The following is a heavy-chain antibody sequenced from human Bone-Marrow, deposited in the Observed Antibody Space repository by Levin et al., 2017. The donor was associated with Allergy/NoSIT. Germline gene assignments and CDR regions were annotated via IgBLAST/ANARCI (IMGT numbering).Heavy chain of an antibody. Sequence: SETLSLTCVVSGGSISSNSWWSWVRQPPGKGLEWIGEVYQSVTFNYKPTLKSRVSISLDNSKNQFSLKLTSVTAADTAVYYCVRVERSYWDAPRDWGQGTLVTVSS. CDR1: GGSISSNSW. CDR2: VYQSVTF. D-gene: IGHD1-1*01. V-gene: IGHV4/OR15-8*01. J-gene: IGHJ4*02. CDR3: VRVERSYWDAPRD.